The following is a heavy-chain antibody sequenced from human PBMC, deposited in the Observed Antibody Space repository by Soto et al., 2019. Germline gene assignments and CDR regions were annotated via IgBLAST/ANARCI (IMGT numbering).Heavy chain of an antibody. V-gene: IGHV1-8*01. Sequence: QVQLVQSGAEVKKPGASVKVSCKASGYTFTSFDINWVRQATGQGLEWMGWMNPSSGRTGYVQKFQGRVTMTRDTSINTAYMELSSLTSDDTAVYFCTRSVFGAGVDFDDWGQGTLVTVSS. CDR2: MNPSSGRT. J-gene: IGHJ4*02. CDR3: TRSVFGAGVDFDD. CDR1: GYTFTSFD. D-gene: IGHD3-10*01.